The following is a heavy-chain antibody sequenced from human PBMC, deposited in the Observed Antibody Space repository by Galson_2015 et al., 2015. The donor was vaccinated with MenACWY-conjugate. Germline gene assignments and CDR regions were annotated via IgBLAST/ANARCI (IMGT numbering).Heavy chain of an antibody. CDR3: VRDSSSSFDS. CDR2: ISGGSDTT. D-gene: IGHD6-13*01. J-gene: IGHJ4*02. V-gene: IGHV3-48*04. CDR1: AFTFSSYS. Sequence: SLRLSCAASAFTFSSYSMNWVRQAPGKGLEWITYISGGSDTTYYADSVKGRFTISRNNAKNSLYLQMNSLRAEDTAVYFCVRDSSSSFDSWGQGTLVTVSS.